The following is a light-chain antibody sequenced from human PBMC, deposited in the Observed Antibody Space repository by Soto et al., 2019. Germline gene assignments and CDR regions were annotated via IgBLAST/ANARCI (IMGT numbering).Light chain of an antibody. CDR1: QSINNRY. V-gene: IGKV3-20*01. CDR3: QQFGSSPGLT. J-gene: IGKJ3*01. CDR2: AAS. Sequence: ESVLTQSPGTLSLSPGERATLSCRASQSINNRYLALYQQKPGQAPSLLIYAASSRATGIPDRFSGSGSGTDFTLTIRTLETEDFAVYYCQQFGSSPGLTFGPGTKVDIK.